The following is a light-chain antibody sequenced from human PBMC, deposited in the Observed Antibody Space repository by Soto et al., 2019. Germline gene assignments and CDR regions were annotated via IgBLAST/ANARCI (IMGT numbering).Light chain of an antibody. CDR2: DVS. CDR3: QQSNNHPIS. J-gene: IGKJ5*01. V-gene: IGKV1-12*01. CDR1: QAVNSR. Sequence: DNQLTQSPSSISASVGDRVTITCRASQAVNSRLAWFQQKPGMAPKLVIYDVSSLQSGVPSRFSGSGSGTEFTLTISSLQPEDFATYYCQQSNNHPISFGQGTRLEIK.